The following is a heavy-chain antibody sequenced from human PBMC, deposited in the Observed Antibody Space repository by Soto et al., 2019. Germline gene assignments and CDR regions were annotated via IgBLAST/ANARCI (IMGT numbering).Heavy chain of an antibody. J-gene: IGHJ5*02. D-gene: IGHD3-22*01. V-gene: IGHV5-51*01. CDR3: ARKDKSGYFNWFDP. CDR1: GYKFISYW. CDR2: IFPSDSDT. Sequence: GEFQKISYRTSGYKFISYWIAWVRQMPGKGLEWMGIIFPSDSDTRYSPSFQGQVTISADRSTSTVFLQWASLKASDTAVYFCARKDKSGYFNWFDPWGQGTLVTVSS.